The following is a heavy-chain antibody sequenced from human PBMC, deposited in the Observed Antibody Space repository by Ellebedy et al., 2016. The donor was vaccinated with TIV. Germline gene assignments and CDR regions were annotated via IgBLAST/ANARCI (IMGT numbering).Heavy chain of an antibody. CDR2: ISSSSSTK. D-gene: IGHD3-22*01. CDR3: AKDSSVYYDSSGYYDY. V-gene: IGHV3-48*04. J-gene: IGHJ4*02. CDR1: GFTFSSYS. Sequence: GESLKISCAASGFTFSSYSMNWVRQAPGKGLECVSYISSSSSTKYYAASVKGRFTISRDNAKNSLYLQMNSLRAEDTALYYCAKDSSVYYDSSGYYDYWGQGTLVTVSS.